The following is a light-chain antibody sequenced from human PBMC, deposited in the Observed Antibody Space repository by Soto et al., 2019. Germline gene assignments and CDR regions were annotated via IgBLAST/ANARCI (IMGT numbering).Light chain of an antibody. CDR1: QSVSNSY. CDR2: DAS. J-gene: IGKJ5*01. Sequence: EIVLTQSPATLSLSPGERATLSCGASQSVSNSYLAWYQQKPGLAPRLLIYDASTRATGIPDRFSGSGSGTDFTLTISSLQPDDFATYYCQQYITYSTLGQGARLEIK. CDR3: QQYITYST. V-gene: IGKV3D-20*01.